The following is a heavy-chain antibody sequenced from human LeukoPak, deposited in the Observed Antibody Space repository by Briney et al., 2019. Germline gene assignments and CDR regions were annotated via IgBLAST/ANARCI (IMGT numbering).Heavy chain of an antibody. CDR2: IYTSGST. J-gene: IGHJ3*02. CDR3: ARAPGVVVPAAIEHAFDI. V-gene: IGHV4-61*02. Sequence: SQTLSLTCTVSGGSISSGSYYWSWIRQPAGKGLEWIGRIYTSGSTNYNPSPKSRVTISVDTSKNQFSLKLSSVTAADTAVYYCARAPGVVVPAAIEHAFDIWGQGTMVTVSS. CDR1: GGSISSGSYY. D-gene: IGHD2-2*01.